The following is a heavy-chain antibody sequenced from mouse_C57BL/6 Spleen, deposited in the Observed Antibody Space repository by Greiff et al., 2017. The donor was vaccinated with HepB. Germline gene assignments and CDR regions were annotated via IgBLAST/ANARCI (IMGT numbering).Heavy chain of an antibody. CDR1: GYTFTSYW. CDR3: ARETTAHARAMDY. V-gene: IGHV1-64*01. Sequence: QVQLQQPGAELVKPGASVKLSCKASGYTFTSYWMHWVKQRPGQGLEWIGMIHPNSGSTNYNEKFKSKATLTVDKSSSTAYMQLSSLTSEDSAVYYCARETTAHARAMDYWGPGTSVTVSS. CDR2: IHPNSGST. D-gene: IGHD3-2*02. J-gene: IGHJ4*01.